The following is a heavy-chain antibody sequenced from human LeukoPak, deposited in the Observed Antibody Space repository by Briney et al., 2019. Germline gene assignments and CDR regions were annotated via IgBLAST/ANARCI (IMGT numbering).Heavy chain of an antibody. CDR3: AREVVVVVAAPLVWFDP. Sequence: PGGSLRLFCAASGFTFSSYSMNWVRQAPGKGLEWISSISSSSSYIYYADSVKGRFTISRDNAKNSLYLQMNSLRAEDTAVYYCAREVVVVVAAPLVWFDPWGQGTQVTVSS. CDR1: GFTFSSYS. J-gene: IGHJ5*02. D-gene: IGHD2-15*01. V-gene: IGHV3-21*01. CDR2: ISSSSSYI.